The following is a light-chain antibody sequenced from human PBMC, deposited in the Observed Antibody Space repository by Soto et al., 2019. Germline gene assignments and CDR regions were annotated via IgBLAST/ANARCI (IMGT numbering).Light chain of an antibody. J-gene: IGKJ1*01. CDR2: AAP. CDR3: KQYNGDSRT. CDR1: QTIRND. Sequence: DIQMTRSPSSRSASVRDIVSISCRGSQTIRNDLGWYQQKPVTAPKLLIYAAPSLPSGVPSRFSGSGSGTEFTLTISSMQPDDFATYYCKQYNGDSRTFGQGTKVDIK. V-gene: IGKV1-17*01.